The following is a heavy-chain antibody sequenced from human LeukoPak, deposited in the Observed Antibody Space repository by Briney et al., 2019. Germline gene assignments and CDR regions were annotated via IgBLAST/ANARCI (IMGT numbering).Heavy chain of an antibody. V-gene: IGHV3-23*01. Sequence: GGSLRLSCAASGFTFSSYAMYWVRQAPGKGLEGVSGIFGGGGRKHYADSVKGRFTISRDNSKNTVYLQMNSLRAEDTAVYYCAKTTTGYSSGRFPGWPVDYWGQGTLVTVSS. CDR1: GFTFSSYA. D-gene: IGHD6-19*01. J-gene: IGHJ4*02. CDR3: AKTTTGYSSGRFPGWPVDY. CDR2: IFGGGGRK.